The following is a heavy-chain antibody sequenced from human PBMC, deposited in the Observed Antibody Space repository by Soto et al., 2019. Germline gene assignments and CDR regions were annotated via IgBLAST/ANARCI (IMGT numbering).Heavy chain of an antibody. V-gene: IGHV4-59*08. D-gene: IGHD1-26*01. CDR1: GGSISSYY. J-gene: IGHJ3*02. CDR3: ARLGWVVDPDAFDI. Sequence: SETLSLTCTVSGGSISSYYWSWIRQPPGKGLEWIGYIYYSGSTNYNPSLKSRVTISVDTSKNQFSLKLSSVTAADTAVYYCARLGWVVDPDAFDIWGQGTMVTVS. CDR2: IYYSGST.